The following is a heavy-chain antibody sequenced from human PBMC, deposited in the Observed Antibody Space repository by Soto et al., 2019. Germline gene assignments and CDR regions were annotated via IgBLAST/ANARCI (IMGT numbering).Heavy chain of an antibody. Sequence: SETLSLTCAVYGESFSGYYWSWIRQPPGKGLEWIGEINRSGNTNYKPSLKSRVSISADTSKNQFSLKVNSVTAADTAVYYCARGEYNGRHIPDYWGQGILVTVSS. J-gene: IGHJ4*02. V-gene: IGHV4-34*01. CDR3: ARGEYNGRHIPDY. CDR2: INRSGNT. D-gene: IGHD1-26*01. CDR1: GESFSGYY.